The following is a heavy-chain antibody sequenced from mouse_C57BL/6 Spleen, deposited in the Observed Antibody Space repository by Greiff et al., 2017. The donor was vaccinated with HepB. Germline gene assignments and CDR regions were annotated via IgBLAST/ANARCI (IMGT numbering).Heavy chain of an antibody. V-gene: IGHV1-55*01. Sequence: VQLQQPGAELVKPGASVKMSCKASGYTFTSYWITWVKQRPGQGLEWIGDIYPGSGSTNYNEKFKSKATLTVDTSSSTAYMQLSSLTSEDSAVYYCARRGFYYGNYEGYFDVWGTGTTVTVSS. CDR3: ARRGFYYGNYEGYFDV. CDR2: IYPGSGST. CDR1: GYTFTSYW. J-gene: IGHJ1*03. D-gene: IGHD2-1*01.